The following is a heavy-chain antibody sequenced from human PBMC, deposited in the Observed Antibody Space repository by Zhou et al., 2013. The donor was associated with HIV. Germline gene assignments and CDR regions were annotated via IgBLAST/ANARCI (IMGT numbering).Heavy chain of an antibody. V-gene: IGHV1-69*05. Sequence: QVQLVQSGAEVKKPGSSVKVSCKASGGTFSSYAISWVRQAPGQGLEWMGGIIPIFGTANYAQKFQGRVTITTDESTSTAYMELSSLRSEDTAVYYCARGAIAARGRYYYYYYYMDVWGKGTTGHRLL. CDR1: GGTFSSYA. D-gene: IGHD6-6*01. J-gene: IGHJ6*03. CDR3: ARGAIAARGRYYYYYYYMDV. CDR2: IIPIFGTA.